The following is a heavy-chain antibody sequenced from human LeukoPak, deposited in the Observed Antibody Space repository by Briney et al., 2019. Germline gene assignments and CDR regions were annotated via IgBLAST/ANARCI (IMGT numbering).Heavy chain of an antibody. CDR3: ARGGIVSPPAPDTH. J-gene: IGHJ4*02. Sequence: GGSLRLSCVASGFTFSNHTMNWVRQAPGKGLEWVASISSTSYYIYHADSVKGRFTISRDNAKNSLDLQMHSLRADDTAVYYCARGGIVSPPAPDTHWGQGTLVTVSS. D-gene: IGHD1-26*01. V-gene: IGHV3-21*01. CDR2: ISSTSYYI. CDR1: GFTFSNHT.